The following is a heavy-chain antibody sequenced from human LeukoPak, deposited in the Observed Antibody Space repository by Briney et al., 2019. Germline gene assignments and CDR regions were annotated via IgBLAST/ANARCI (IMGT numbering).Heavy chain of an antibody. Sequence: GGSLRLSCAASGFTFDDYAMSWVRQVPGKGLEWVSGINWNGGSTGYADSVKGRFTISGDNAKNSLYLQMNSLRAEDTALYYCARDAPYSSGWYGDGFDYWGQGTLVTVSS. D-gene: IGHD6-19*01. CDR1: GFTFDDYA. V-gene: IGHV3-20*04. CDR2: INWNGGST. CDR3: ARDAPYSSGWYGDGFDY. J-gene: IGHJ4*02.